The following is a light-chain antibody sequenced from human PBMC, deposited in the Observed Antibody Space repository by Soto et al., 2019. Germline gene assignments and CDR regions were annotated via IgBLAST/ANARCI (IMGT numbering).Light chain of an antibody. CDR2: MIS. J-gene: IGKJ2*01. CDR3: MQSTQAYT. V-gene: IGKV2-24*01. CDR1: QSLVHSDGNTY. Sequence: DIVLTQTPLSSPVTLGQPASISCRSSQSLVHSDGNTYLTWLQQRPGQPPRLLIYMISNRFSGAPDRFHGSGAGTDFSRKISRVEAEDVGVYCCMQSTQAYTFGQGTKLEIK.